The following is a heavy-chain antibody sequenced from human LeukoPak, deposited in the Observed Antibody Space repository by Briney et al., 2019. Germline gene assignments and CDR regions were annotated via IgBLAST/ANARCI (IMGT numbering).Heavy chain of an antibody. V-gene: IGHV4-30-2*02. CDR3: AGGGYDFWSEDQYYFDY. J-gene: IGHJ4*02. CDR2: IYHSGST. CDR1: GGSISRGGYY. D-gene: IGHD3-3*01. Sequence: SETLSLTCTVSGGSISRGGYYWNWIRQLPGKGLEWIGYIYHSGSTYYNPSLKSRVTISVDTSKNQFSLKLSSVTAADTAVYYCAGGGYDFWSEDQYYFDYWGQGTLVTVSS.